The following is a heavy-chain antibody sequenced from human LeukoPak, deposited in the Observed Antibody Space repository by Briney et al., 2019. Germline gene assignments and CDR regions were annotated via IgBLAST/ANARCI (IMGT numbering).Heavy chain of an antibody. CDR2: FDPEDGET. D-gene: IGHD3-10*01. CDR3: ATAGDGSGSYYPFDY. CDR1: GYTLTELS. Sequence: GASVKVSCKVSGYTLTELSMHWVRQAPGKGLEWMGGFDPEDGETIYAQKFQGRVTMTEDTSTDTAYMELSSLRSEDTAVHYCATAGDGSGSYYPFDYWGQGTLVTVSS. V-gene: IGHV1-24*01. J-gene: IGHJ4*02.